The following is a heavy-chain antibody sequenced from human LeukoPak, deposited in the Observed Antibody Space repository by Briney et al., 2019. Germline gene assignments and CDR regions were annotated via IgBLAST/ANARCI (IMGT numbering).Heavy chain of an antibody. J-gene: IGHJ4*02. CDR3: ARVGRVTMVRGVNGDFDY. V-gene: IGHV1-2*02. D-gene: IGHD3-10*01. CDR2: INPNSGGT. CDR1: GYTFTSYG. Sequence: ASVKVSCKASGYTFTSYGISWVRQAPGQGLEWMGWINPNSGGTNYAQKFQGRVTMTRDTSISTAYMELSRLRSDDTAVYYCARVGRVTMVRGVNGDFDYWGQGTLVTVSS.